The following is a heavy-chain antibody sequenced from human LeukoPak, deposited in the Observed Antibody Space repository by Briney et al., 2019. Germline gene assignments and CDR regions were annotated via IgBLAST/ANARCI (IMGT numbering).Heavy chain of an antibody. CDR2: INHSGST. J-gene: IGHJ6*03. CDR3: ARGKTKKPGPNYHYYYMDL. CDR1: GGSFSGYY. D-gene: IGHD1-14*01. Sequence: SETLSLTCAVYGGSFSGYYWSWIRQPPGKGLEWIGEINHSGSTNYNPSLKSRVTISVDTSKNQFSLKLSSVTAADTAVYYCARGKTKKPGPNYHYYYMDLWGKGTTVTVSS. V-gene: IGHV4-34*01.